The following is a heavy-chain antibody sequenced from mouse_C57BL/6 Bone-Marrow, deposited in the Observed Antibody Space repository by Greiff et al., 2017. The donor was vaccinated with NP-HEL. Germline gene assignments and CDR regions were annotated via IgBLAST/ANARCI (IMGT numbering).Heavy chain of an antibody. V-gene: IGHV6-3*01. CDR3: TESHGGYYAMDY. CDR1: GFTFSNYW. CDR2: IRLKSDNYAT. J-gene: IGHJ4*01. Sequence: EVKVEESGGGLVQPGGSMKLSCVASGFTFSNYWMNWVRQSPEKGLEWVAQIRLKSDNYATHYAESVKGRFTISRDDSKSSVYLQMNNLRAEDTGIDYCTESHGGYYAMDYWGQGTSVTVSS.